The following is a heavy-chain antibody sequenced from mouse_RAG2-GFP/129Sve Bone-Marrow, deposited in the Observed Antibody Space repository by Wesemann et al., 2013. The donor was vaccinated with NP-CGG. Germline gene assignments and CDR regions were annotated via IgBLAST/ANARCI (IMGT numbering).Heavy chain of an antibody. Sequence: GGSLKLSCAASGFAFSSYDMSWVRQTPEKRLEWVAYISSGGGSTYYPDTVKGRFTISRDNAKNTLYLQMSSLKSEDTAMYYCARQGYGNYYFDYWGQGTTLTVSS. J-gene: IGHJ2*01. CDR3: ARQGYGNYYFDY. CDR2: ISSGGGST. V-gene: IGHV5-12-1*01. CDR1: GFAFSSYD. D-gene: IGHD2-10*02.